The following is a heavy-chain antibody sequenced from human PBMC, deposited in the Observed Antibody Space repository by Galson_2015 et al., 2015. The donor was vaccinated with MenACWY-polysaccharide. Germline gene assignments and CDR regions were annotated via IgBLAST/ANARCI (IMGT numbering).Heavy chain of an antibody. CDR2: IWYDGSNK. Sequence: SLRLSCAASGFTFSSYGMHWVRQAPGKGLEWVAVIWYDGSNKYYADSVKGRITISRDNFKNTLYLQMNSLRAEDTAVYYCARERAGTTGSYDAFDIWGQGTMVTVSS. CDR3: ARERAGTTGSYDAFDI. J-gene: IGHJ3*02. D-gene: IGHD1-1*01. CDR1: GFTFSSYG. V-gene: IGHV3-33*01.